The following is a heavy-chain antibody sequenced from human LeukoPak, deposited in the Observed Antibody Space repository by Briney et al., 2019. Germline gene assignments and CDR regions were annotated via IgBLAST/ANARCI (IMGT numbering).Heavy chain of an antibody. Sequence: GGSLRLSCAASGFTVSSYWMHWVRQAPGKGLVWVSRINSDGSSTSYADSVKGRFTISRDNSKNSLYLQMNSLRAEDTAVYYCAGLGITMIGGVWGKGTTVTISS. CDR3: AGLGITMIGGV. D-gene: IGHD3-10*02. CDR1: GFTVSSYW. V-gene: IGHV3-74*01. J-gene: IGHJ6*04. CDR2: INSDGSST.